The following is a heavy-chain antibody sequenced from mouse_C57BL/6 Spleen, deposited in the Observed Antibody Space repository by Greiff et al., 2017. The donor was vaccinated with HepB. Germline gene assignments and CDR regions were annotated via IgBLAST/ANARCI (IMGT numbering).Heavy chain of an antibody. CDR3: VRGALYYYGSSHAMDY. CDR1: GFTFNTYA. V-gene: IGHV10-3*01. CDR2: IRSKSSNYAT. J-gene: IGHJ4*01. Sequence: EVKLMESGGGLVQPKGSLKLSCAASGFTFNTYAMHWVRQAPGKGLEWVARIRSKSSNYATYYADSVKDRFTISRDDSQSMLYLQMNNLKTEDTAMYYGVRGALYYYGSSHAMDYWGQGTSVTVSS. D-gene: IGHD1-1*01.